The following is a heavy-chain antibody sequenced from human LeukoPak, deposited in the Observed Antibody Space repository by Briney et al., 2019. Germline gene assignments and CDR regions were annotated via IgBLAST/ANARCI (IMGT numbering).Heavy chain of an antibody. CDR3: AREGADFWSGYYPEYYFDY. D-gene: IGHD3-3*01. CDR1: GGSISSYY. Sequence: PSETLSLTCTVSGGSISSYYWSWIRQPAGKGLEWIGRIYTSGSTNYNPSLESRVTMSVDTSKNQFSLKLSSVTAADTAVYYCAREGADFWSGYYPEYYFDYWGQGTLVTVSS. V-gene: IGHV4-4*07. J-gene: IGHJ4*02. CDR2: IYTSGST.